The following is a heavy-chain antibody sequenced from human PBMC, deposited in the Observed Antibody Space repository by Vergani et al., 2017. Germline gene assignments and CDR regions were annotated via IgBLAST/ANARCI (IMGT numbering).Heavy chain of an antibody. CDR2: FSKGGTT. D-gene: IGHD2-21*02. V-gene: IGHV4-39*01. J-gene: IGHJ4*02. CDR3: ARSSCGGDFYEFDY. CDR1: GGSVDNRDYY. Sequence: QVQLQESGPGLVKPSQTLSLTCTVSGGSVDNRDYYWGWIRRPPGKGLEWIGSFSKGGTTSLHPSVKSRVAIASDTAKNRFSLKLTSVSAADTAVYYCARSSCGGDFYEFDYWGQGILVTVSS.